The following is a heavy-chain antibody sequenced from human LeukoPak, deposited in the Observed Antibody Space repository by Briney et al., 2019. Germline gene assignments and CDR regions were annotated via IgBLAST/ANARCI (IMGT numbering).Heavy chain of an antibody. V-gene: IGHV4-4*07. CDR2: IYTSGST. CDR3: ARDPLHYFDSSGYYHSDF. Sequence: PSETLSLTCTVSGGSLSSYYWSWIRQPAGRGLEWIGRIYTSGSTNYNPSLKSRVTMPVDTSKNQFSLKLSSVTAADTAVYYCARDPLHYFDSSGYYHSDFWGQGTLVTVSS. J-gene: IGHJ4*02. D-gene: IGHD3-22*01. CDR1: GGSLSSYY.